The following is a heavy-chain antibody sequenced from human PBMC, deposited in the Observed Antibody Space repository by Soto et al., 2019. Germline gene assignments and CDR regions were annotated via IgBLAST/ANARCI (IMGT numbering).Heavy chain of an antibody. D-gene: IGHD3-3*01. CDR2: ISYDGSNK. Sequence: PGESLKISCAASGFTFSSYGMHWVRQAPGKGLEWVAVISYDGSNKYYADSAKGRFTISRDNSKNTLYLQMNSLRAEDTAVYYCAKDSYDFWTFDYWGQGTLVTVSS. CDR1: GFTFSSYG. CDR3: AKDSYDFWTFDY. V-gene: IGHV3-30*18. J-gene: IGHJ4*02.